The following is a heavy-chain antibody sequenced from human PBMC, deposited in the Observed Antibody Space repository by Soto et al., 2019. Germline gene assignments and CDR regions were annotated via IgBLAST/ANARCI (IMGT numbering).Heavy chain of an antibody. Sequence: EVQLVESGGGLVQPGGSLRLSCAASGFTFSNYAMNWVRQAPGKGLGWVSYISSSGSTIYNADSVKGRFTISRDNAKNSLYLQMNSLRDEDTAVYYCARVLRMVYAIDFDYWGQGTLVTVSS. CDR1: GFTFSNYA. V-gene: IGHV3-48*02. J-gene: IGHJ4*02. CDR3: ARVLRMVYAIDFDY. D-gene: IGHD2-8*01. CDR2: ISSSGSTI.